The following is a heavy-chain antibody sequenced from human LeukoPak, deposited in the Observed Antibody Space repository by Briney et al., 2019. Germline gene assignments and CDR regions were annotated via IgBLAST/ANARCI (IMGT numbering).Heavy chain of an antibody. CDR2: IKQDGSEK. Sequence: PGGSLRLSCAASGFTFSSYWMSWVRQAPGKGLEWVANIKQDGSEKYYVDSVKGRFTISRDNAKNSLYLQMNSLRAEDTAVYCCASTYDSSGYSLSLFDYWGQGTLVTVSS. J-gene: IGHJ4*02. V-gene: IGHV3-7*01. CDR1: GFTFSSYW. D-gene: IGHD3-22*01. CDR3: ASTYDSSGYSLSLFDY.